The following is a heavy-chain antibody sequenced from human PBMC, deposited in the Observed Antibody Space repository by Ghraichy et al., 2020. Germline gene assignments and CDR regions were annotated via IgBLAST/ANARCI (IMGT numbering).Heavy chain of an antibody. D-gene: IGHD3-9*01. Sequence: ESLSLTCAVYGGSFSGYYWSWIRQPPGKGLEWIGEINHSGSTNYNPSLKSRVTISVDTSKNQFSLKLSSVTAADTAVYYCARSYDSYYYYGMDVWGQGTTVTVSS. V-gene: IGHV4-34*01. CDR1: GGSFSGYY. CDR3: ARSYDSYYYYGMDV. CDR2: INHSGST. J-gene: IGHJ6*02.